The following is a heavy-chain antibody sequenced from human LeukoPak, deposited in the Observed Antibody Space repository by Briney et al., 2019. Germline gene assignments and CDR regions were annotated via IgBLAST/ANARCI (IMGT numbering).Heavy chain of an antibody. CDR1: GYTFTGYY. V-gene: IGHV1-2*02. CDR2: IHPNSGGT. J-gene: IGHJ5*02. Sequence: ASVKVSSKASGYTFTGYYFHWVRQAPGQGLEWMGWIHPNSGGTNSAQRFQDRVTMTRDTSISTAYMELRRPRSDDTAVYYCATNVWPELPLDPWGQGTLVTVSS. CDR3: ATNVWPELPLDP. D-gene: IGHD5-24*01.